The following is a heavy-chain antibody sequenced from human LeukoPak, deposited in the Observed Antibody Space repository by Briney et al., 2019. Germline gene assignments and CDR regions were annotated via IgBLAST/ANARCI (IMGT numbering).Heavy chain of an antibody. V-gene: IGHV4-59*01. CDR2: IYYSGST. D-gene: IGHD3-10*01. Sequence: KPSETLSLTCTVSGVSISSNYWSWIRQPPGKGLEWIGYIYYSGSTNYNPSLKSRVTISVDTSKNQFSLKLTSVTAADTAVYYCARGVDYYGSGSFNGMDVWGQGTTVTVSS. J-gene: IGHJ6*02. CDR1: GVSISSNY. CDR3: ARGVDYYGSGSFNGMDV.